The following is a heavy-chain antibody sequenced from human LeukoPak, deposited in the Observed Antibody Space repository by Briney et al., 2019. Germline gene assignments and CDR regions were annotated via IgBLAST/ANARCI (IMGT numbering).Heavy chain of an antibody. V-gene: IGHV5-51*01. J-gene: IGHJ4*02. D-gene: IGHD1-1*01. CDR1: GYSFTRYW. CDR2: IFPADFTT. CDR3: ARRPIGTRTFDH. Sequence: GESLKISCKTSGYSFTRYWIGWVRQMPGKGLEWMGVIFPADFTTTYSPYFQGQVTISADKSISTAYLQWTSLKASDTAIYFCARRPIGTRTFDHWGQGALVTVSS.